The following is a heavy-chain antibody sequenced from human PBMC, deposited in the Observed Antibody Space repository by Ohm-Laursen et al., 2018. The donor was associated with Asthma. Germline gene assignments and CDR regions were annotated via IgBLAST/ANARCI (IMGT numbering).Heavy chain of an antibody. D-gene: IGHD2-2*01. Sequence: ASVKVSCKASGGTFSSYAISWVRQAPGQGLEWMGGIIPIFGTANYAQKFQGRVTITADESTSTAYMELSSLRSEDTAVYYCARVGCSSTSCYPDYYYGMDVWGQGTTVTVSS. V-gene: IGHV1-69*13. CDR3: ARVGCSSTSCYPDYYYGMDV. CDR1: GGTFSSYA. J-gene: IGHJ6*02. CDR2: IIPIFGTA.